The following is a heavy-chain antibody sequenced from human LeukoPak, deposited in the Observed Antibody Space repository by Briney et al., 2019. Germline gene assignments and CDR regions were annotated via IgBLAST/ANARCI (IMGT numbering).Heavy chain of an antibody. CDR3: ARQTGSGLFILP. CDR1: GGSISSSNFY. Sequence: SETLSLTCTVSGGSISSSNFYWGWIRQPPGKGLEWIGSIYYSGNTYYNASLKSQVSISIDTSKNQFSLRLASVTAADTAVYCARQTGSGLFILPGGQGTLVTVSS. J-gene: IGHJ4*02. CDR2: IYYSGNT. D-gene: IGHD3/OR15-3a*01. V-gene: IGHV4-39*01.